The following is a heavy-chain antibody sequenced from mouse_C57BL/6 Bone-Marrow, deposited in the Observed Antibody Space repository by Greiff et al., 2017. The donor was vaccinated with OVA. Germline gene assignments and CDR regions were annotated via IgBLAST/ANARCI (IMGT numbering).Heavy chain of an antibody. D-gene: IGHD1-1*01. CDR1: GFSLTSYG. Sequence: VMLVESGPGLVQPSQSLSITCTVSGFSLTSYGVHWVRQSPGKGLEWLGVIWSGGSTDYNAAFISRLSISKDNSKSQVFFKMNSLQADDTAIYYCAREGSITTVVAPYAMDYWGQGTSVTVSS. CDR3: AREGSITTVVAPYAMDY. CDR2: IWSGGST. V-gene: IGHV2-2*01. J-gene: IGHJ4*01.